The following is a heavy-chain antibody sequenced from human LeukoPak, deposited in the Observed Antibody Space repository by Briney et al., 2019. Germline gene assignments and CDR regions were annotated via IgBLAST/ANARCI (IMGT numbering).Heavy chain of an antibody. J-gene: IGHJ4*02. D-gene: IGHD6-13*01. CDR2: ISGSDRTT. V-gene: IGHV3-23*01. Sequence: GGSLRLSCAASGFTFSSYAMTWVRQAPGKGLEWVSGISGSDRTTYYADSVKGRFTISRDDSKSTLYLQMNSLRAEDTAVYYCAKDLLYSSSWYYFDCWGQGTLVTVSS. CDR1: GFTFSSYA. CDR3: AKDLLYSSSWYYFDC.